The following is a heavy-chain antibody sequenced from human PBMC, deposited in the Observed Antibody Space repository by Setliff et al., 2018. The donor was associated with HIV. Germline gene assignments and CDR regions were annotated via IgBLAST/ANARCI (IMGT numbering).Heavy chain of an antibody. D-gene: IGHD3-22*01. CDR3: AATYYYDSSGLHGFDY. CDR2: MNPNSANT. CDR1: GYTFTTYD. Sequence: ASVKVSCKASGYTFTTYDINWVRQATGQGLEWMGWMNPNSANTGYAEKFQGRLTMTRNTSISTAYMELSSLRSEDTAVYYCAATYYYDSSGLHGFDYWGQGTLVTVSS. V-gene: IGHV1-8*02. J-gene: IGHJ4*02.